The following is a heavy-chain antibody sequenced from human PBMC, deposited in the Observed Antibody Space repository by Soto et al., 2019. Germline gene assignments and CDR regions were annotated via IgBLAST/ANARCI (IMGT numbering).Heavy chain of an antibody. CDR2: ISDTSRAI. D-gene: IGHD3-3*01. CDR1: KFAFSSYS. J-gene: IGHJ4*02. V-gene: IGHV3-48*04. CDR3: ARELRYDFWTGFAPTGY. Sequence: EVYLVESGGGLVQPGGSLRLTCAASKFAFSSYSMNWVRQAPGKGLEWISHISDTSRAIYYADSVKGRFTISRDNAKNLLFRQMNRLRAEDTAVYYRARELRYDFWTGFAPTGYWGQGTVVTVPS.